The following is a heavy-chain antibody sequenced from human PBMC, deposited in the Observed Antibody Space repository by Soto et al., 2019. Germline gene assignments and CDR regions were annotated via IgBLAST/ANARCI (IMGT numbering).Heavy chain of an antibody. D-gene: IGHD1-20*01. CDR3: ARQTNWNGLDY. J-gene: IGHJ4*02. Sequence: SETLSLTCTVSGGSISSYYWSWIRQPPGKGLEWIGYIYYSGSTNYNPSLKSRVTISVDTSKNQFSLKLSSVTAADTAVYYCARQTNWNGLDYWGQGTLVTVSS. CDR2: IYYSGST. CDR1: GGSISSYY. V-gene: IGHV4-59*08.